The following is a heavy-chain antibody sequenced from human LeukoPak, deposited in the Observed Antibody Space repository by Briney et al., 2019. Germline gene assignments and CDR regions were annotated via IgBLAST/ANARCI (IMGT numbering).Heavy chain of an antibody. CDR2: ISYDGSNK. V-gene: IGHV3-30*18. CDR3: AKTSDHAVYFDH. D-gene: IGHD2-2*01. Sequence: GGSLRLSCAASGFTFSSYGMHWVRQAPGKGLEWVAVISYDGSNKYYADSVKGRFTISRDNSKNTLYLQMNSLRAEDTAVYYCAKTSDHAVYFDHWGQGTLVTVSS. J-gene: IGHJ4*02. CDR1: GFTFSSYG.